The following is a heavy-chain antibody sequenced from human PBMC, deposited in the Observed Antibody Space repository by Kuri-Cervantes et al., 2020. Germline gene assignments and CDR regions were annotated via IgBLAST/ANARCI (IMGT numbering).Heavy chain of an antibody. V-gene: IGHV4-38-2*02. J-gene: IGHJ4*02. CDR1: GYSISSGHY. D-gene: IGHD2-15*01. Sequence: GSLRLSCTVSGYSISSGHYWGWIRQPPGKGLEWIGSMYHSGSTYYNPSLKSRVTISVDTSKNQFSLKLSSVTAADTAVYYCARRRGYCSGGSCYPFDYWGQGTRVTVSS. CDR2: MYHSGST. CDR3: ARRRGYCSGGSCYPFDY.